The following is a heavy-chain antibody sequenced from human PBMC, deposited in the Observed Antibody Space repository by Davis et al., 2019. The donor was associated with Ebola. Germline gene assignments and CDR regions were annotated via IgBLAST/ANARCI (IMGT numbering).Heavy chain of an antibody. CDR1: GYTFTGYY. CDR3: ARDHQQLVQFAFDI. V-gene: IGHV1-2*02. D-gene: IGHD6-13*01. J-gene: IGHJ3*02. Sequence: ASVKVSCKASGYTFTGYYMHWVRQAPGQGLEWMGWINPNSGGTNYAQKFQGRVTMTRDTSISTAYMELSRLRSDDTAVYYCARDHQQLVQFAFDIWGQGTMVTVSS. CDR2: INPNSGGT.